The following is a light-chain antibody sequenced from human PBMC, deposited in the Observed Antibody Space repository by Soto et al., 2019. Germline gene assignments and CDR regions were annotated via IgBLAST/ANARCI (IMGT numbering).Light chain of an antibody. J-gene: IGKJ1*01. V-gene: IGKV3-20*01. CDR2: GAS. CDR3: HQYGRAPAWT. Sequence: EIVLTQSPGTLSLFPGERATLSCRASQSISSNYLAWYQQKPGQAPRLLIHGASNRATGIPDRFSGAGSGTDFTLTISRLEPADFALYYCHQYGRAPAWTFGQGTKVEIK. CDR1: QSISSNY.